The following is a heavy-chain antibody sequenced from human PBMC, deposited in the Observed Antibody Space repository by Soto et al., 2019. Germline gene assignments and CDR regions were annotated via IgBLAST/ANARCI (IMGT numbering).Heavy chain of an antibody. CDR2: IYWDDDK. Sequence: QITLKESGPTLVKPTQTLTLTCTFSGFSLTTSGVGVGWFRQPPGKALEWLALIYWDDDKRYSPSLKSRLTITKDTSKNQVVLTMTNMDPVDTATYYCSHTQTGTSYWYFDLWGRGTLVTVSS. CDR3: SHTQTGTSYWYFDL. J-gene: IGHJ2*01. V-gene: IGHV2-5*02. CDR1: GFSLTTSGVG.